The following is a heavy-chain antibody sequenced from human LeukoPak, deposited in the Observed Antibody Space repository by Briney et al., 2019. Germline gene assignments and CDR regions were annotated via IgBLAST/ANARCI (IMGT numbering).Heavy chain of an antibody. CDR1: GASIASSDYY. CDR2: IKHSGGT. J-gene: IGHJ5*02. D-gene: IGHD3-3*01. CDR3: ARQLTIFGVVIPNWFDP. V-gene: IGHV4-39*01. Sequence: SETLSLTCTVSGASIASSDYYWGWIRQPPGRGLEWIGSIKHSGGTDYNPSLKGRVTVSMDTSKNQFSLKVSSVTAADTAVYYCARQLTIFGVVIPNWFDPWGQGTLVTVSS.